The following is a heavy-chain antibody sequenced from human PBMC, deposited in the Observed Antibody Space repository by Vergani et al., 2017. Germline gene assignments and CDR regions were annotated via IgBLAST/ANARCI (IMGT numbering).Heavy chain of an antibody. J-gene: IGHJ5*02. D-gene: IGHD1-1*01. V-gene: IGHV4-59*01. Sequence: QVRLQESGPGLVKPSETLSLTCSVSGGSMSGYYWSWIRQPPGKELEWIGYMYHSGSTNYNPSLETRVTISGDTSKNQFSLKLNSVTAADTAVYYCGRVRLYNWKPSNWFDPWGQGTLVTVSS. CDR2: MYHSGST. CDR3: GRVRLYNWKPSNWFDP. CDR1: GGSMSGYY.